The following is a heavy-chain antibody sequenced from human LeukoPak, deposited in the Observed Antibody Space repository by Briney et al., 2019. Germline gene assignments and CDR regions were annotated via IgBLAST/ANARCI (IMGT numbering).Heavy chain of an antibody. CDR3: AKDGRGDYDILTGYYISFFDY. V-gene: IGHV3-7*03. D-gene: IGHD3-9*01. CDR1: GFTFSSYW. J-gene: IGHJ4*02. Sequence: GGSLRLSCAASGFTFSSYWMSWVRQAPGKGLEWVANIKQDGSEKYYVDSVKGRFTISRDNSKNTLYLQMNSLRAEDTAVYYCAKDGRGDYDILTGYYISFFDYWGQGTLVTVPS. CDR2: IKQDGSEK.